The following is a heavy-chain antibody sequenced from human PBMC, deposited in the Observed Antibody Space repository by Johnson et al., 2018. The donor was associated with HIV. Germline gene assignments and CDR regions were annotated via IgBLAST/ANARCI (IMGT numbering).Heavy chain of an antibody. CDR3: TTSRSLTLLDAFDI. V-gene: IGHV3-15*01. D-gene: IGHD5-24*01. J-gene: IGHJ3*02. CDR1: GFTFSDAW. CDR2: IKSKTDGGTT. Sequence: VQLVESGGGLVKPGGSLRVSCAASGFTFSDAWMSWVRQAPGKGLEWVGRIKSKTDGGTTDYAAPVKGRFTISRDDSKNTLYLQMNSLKTDDTAMYYCTTSRSLTLLDAFDIWGQGTMVTVSS.